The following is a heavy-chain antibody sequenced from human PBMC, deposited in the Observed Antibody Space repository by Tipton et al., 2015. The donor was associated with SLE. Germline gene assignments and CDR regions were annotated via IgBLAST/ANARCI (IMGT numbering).Heavy chain of an antibody. V-gene: IGHV4-39*07. Sequence: LRLSCTVSGGSISSSSYYWGWIRQPPEKGLEWVGSVYYRGSTYYNSSLKSRVSISIDTSKNQFSLELSSVTAADTAVYYCARGIRAWGQGTLVTVSS. J-gene: IGHJ5*02. CDR1: GGSISSSSYY. CDR2: VYYRGST. CDR3: ARGIRA. D-gene: IGHD2-15*01.